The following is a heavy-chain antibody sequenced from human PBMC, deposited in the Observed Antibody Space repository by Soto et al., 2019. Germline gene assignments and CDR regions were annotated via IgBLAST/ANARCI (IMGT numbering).Heavy chain of an antibody. CDR3: TRDRVISGWYYYYYMDV. CDR2: IRSKAYGGTT. D-gene: IGHD2-15*01. V-gene: IGHV3-49*03. J-gene: IGHJ6*03. Sequence: GGSLRLSCTASGFTFGDYAMSWFRQAPGKGLEWVGFIRSKAYGGTTEYAASVKGRFTISRDDSKSIAYLQMNSLKTEDTAVYYCTRDRVISGWYYYYYMDVWGKGTTVTVSS. CDR1: GFTFGDYA.